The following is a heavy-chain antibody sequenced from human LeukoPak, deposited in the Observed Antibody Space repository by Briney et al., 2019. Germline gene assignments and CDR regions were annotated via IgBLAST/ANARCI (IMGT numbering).Heavy chain of an antibody. CDR2: IFQSGST. J-gene: IGHJ4*02. CDR3: ARHMLRGSFTHFDY. D-gene: IGHD3-10*01. CDR1: GYSISSGYY. V-gene: IGHV4-38-2*02. Sequence: PSETLSLTCTVSGYSISSGYYWGWIRQSPDKGLEWIGSIFQSGSTYYNPPLKSRVTISVDTSKNQFSLKLNSVTAADTAVYYCARHMLRGSFTHFDYWGQGTLVTVSS.